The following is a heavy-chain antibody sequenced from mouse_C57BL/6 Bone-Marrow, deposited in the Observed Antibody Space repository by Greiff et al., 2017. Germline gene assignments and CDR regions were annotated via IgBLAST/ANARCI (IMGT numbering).Heavy chain of an antibody. CDR2: ISYDGSN. V-gene: IGHV3-6*01. D-gene: IGHD2-3*01. J-gene: IGHJ3*01. CDR3: ARDDAWLAY. Sequence: EVKLVESGPGLVKPSQSLSLTCSVTGYSITSGYYWNWIRQFPGNKLEWMGSISYDGSNNYNPSPKNRISITRDTSKNQFYLKLNSVTTEDTATYYCARDDAWLAYWGQGTLVTVSA. CDR1: GYSITSGYY.